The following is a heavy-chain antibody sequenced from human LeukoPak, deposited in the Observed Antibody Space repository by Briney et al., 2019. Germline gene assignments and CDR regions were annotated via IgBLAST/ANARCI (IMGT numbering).Heavy chain of an antibody. Sequence: SETLSLTCAVYGGSFSGYYWSWIRQHPGKGLEWIGYIYYNGSTYYNPSLKSRVTISVDTSKNQFSLKLSSVTAADTAVYYCARGSVVVVPAAIRWGQGTLVTVSS. CDR1: GGSFSGYY. CDR2: IYYNGST. CDR3: ARGSVVVVPAAIR. J-gene: IGHJ4*02. V-gene: IGHV4-31*11. D-gene: IGHD2-2*01.